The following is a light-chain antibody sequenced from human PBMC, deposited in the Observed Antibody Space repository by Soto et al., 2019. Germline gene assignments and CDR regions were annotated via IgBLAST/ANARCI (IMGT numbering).Light chain of an antibody. CDR2: EVS. CDR3: SSFTSISTYV. CDR1: SSDVGSYNR. Sequence: QSVLTQPPSVSGSPGQSVAISCTGTSSDVGSYNRVAWYQQPPGTAPKLMIYEVSNRPSGVPDRFSGSKSGNTASLTISGLQAVDEADYYCSSFTSISTYVFGTGTKVTVL. V-gene: IGLV2-18*02. J-gene: IGLJ1*01.